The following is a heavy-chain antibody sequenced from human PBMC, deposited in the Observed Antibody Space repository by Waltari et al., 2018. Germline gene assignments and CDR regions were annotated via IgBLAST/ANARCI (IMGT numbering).Heavy chain of an antibody. J-gene: IGHJ5*02. CDR1: GYTFPSYA. V-gene: IGHV7-4-1*02. CDR2: INTNTGNP. Sequence: QVQLVQSGSALKKHGASVKVSCKASGYTFPSYAINWLRRAPGQGLELMGWINTNTGNPTYVQGFTGRFVFSLDTSVSTAYLQISSLKAEDTAVYYCVREVVPTSTIVVNWFDPWGQGTLVTVSS. CDR3: VREVVPTSTIVVNWFDP. D-gene: IGHD2-2*01.